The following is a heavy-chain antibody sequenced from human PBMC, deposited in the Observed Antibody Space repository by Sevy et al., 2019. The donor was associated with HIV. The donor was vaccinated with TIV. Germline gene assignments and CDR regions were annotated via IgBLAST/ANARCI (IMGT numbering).Heavy chain of an antibody. CDR2: ISYDGSNK. V-gene: IGHV3-30-3*01. D-gene: IGHD3-22*01. CDR3: ARPRLPHTYYYDSSGYWNAFDI. J-gene: IGHJ3*02. CDR1: GFTFSSYA. Sequence: GGSLRLSCAASGFTFSSYAMHWVRQAPGKGLEWVAVISYDGSNKYYGDSVKGRFTISRDNSKNKLYLQMNSLRAEDTAVYYCARPRLPHTYYYDSSGYWNAFDIWGQGTMVTVSS.